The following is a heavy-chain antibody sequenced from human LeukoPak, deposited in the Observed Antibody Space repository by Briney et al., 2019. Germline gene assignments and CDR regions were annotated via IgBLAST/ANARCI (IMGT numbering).Heavy chain of an antibody. J-gene: IGHJ3*01. D-gene: IGHD2-2*01. CDR1: GFTFSSYA. CDR3: ARDIPGAASAFDV. V-gene: IGHV3-7*01. Sequence: GGSLRLSCAASGFTFSSYAMHWVRQAPGKGLEWVANIKDDGSEKNYVDSVKGRFTISRDNAKDSLSLQVNSLRDDDTAVYYCARDIPGAASAFDVWGQGTMVTVSS. CDR2: IKDDGSEK.